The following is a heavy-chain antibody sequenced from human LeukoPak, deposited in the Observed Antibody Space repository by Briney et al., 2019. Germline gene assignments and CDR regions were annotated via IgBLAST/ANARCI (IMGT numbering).Heavy chain of an antibody. D-gene: IGHD3-10*01. CDR3: ARDLRGTLDY. J-gene: IGHJ4*02. CDR1: GGSISSGSYY. CDR2: VYTSGST. Sequence: SETLSRTCTVSGGSISSGSYYWSWIRQPAGKGLEWIGRVYTSGSTNYNPSLKSRVTISVDTSKNQFSLKLSSVTAADTAVYYCARDLRGTLDYWGQGTLVTVSS. V-gene: IGHV4-61*02.